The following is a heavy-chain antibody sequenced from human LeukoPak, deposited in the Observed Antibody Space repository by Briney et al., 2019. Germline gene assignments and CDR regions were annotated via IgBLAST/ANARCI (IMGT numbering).Heavy chain of an antibody. CDR1: GGSFSGYY. CDR2: INHSGST. J-gene: IGHJ4*02. CDR3: ARGGGEHYDYVWYDY. V-gene: IGHV4-34*01. D-gene: IGHD3-16*01. Sequence: SETLSLTCAVYGGSFSGYYWSWIRQPPGKGLEWIGEINHSGSTNYNPSLKSRVTISVDTSKNQFSLKLSSVTAADTAVYYCARGGGEHYDYVWYDYWGQGTLVTVSS.